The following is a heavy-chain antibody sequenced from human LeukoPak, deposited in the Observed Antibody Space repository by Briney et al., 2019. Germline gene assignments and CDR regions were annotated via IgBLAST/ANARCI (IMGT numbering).Heavy chain of an antibody. D-gene: IGHD2-21*01. CDR3: ARHVAYCGGDCYSLDY. J-gene: IGHJ4*02. V-gene: IGHV4-61*02. CDR2: IYTSGST. Sequence: PSETLSLTCTVSGGSISSGSYYWSWIRQPAGKGLEWIGRIYTSGSTNYNPSLKSRVTISVDTSKNQFSLKLSSVTAADTAVYYCARHVAYCGGDCYSLDYWGQGTLVTVSS. CDR1: GGSISSGSYY.